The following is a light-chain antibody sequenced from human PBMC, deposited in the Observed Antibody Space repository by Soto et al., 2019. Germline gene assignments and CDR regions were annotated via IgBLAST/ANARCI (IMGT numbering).Light chain of an antibody. CDR2: EVS. J-gene: IGLJ1*01. Sequence: QSVLTQPAPVSGPPGQAITLSCTGASSDVGGYDFVSWFQQHPGKAPKLLICEVSYRPSGVSNRFSGSKSGNTASLTISGPQAEDESDYFCSSYTSSSDFIIFGSGSKATVL. V-gene: IGLV2-14*01. CDR3: SSYTSSSDFII. CDR1: SSDVGGYDF.